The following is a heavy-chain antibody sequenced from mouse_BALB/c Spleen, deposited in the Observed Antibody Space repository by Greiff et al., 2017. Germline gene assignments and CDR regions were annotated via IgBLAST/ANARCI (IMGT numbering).Heavy chain of an antibody. CDR1: GFTFSSYA. Sequence: EVKLMESGGGLVKPGGSLKLSCAASGFTFSSYAMSWVRQTPEKRLEWVASISSGRSTYYPDSVKGRFTISRDNARNILYLQMSSLRSEDTAMYYCARGDYGSSFYWYFDVWGAGTTVTVSS. J-gene: IGHJ1*01. CDR3: ARGDYGSSFYWYFDV. V-gene: IGHV5-6-5*01. D-gene: IGHD1-1*01. CDR2: ISSGRST.